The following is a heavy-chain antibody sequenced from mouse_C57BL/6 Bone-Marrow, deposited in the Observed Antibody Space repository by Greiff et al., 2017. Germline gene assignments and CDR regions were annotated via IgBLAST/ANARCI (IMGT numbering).Heavy chain of an antibody. CDR1: GFNFKDYY. Sequence: VQLKQSGAELVKPGASVKLSCTASGFNFKDYYIHWVKQRTEQGLEWIGRIDPEDGETKYAPTFQDKATITADTSSNTAYLQLRSLTSEDTAVYYCTRSLIYYGTNYWGQGTTLTVSS. CDR2: IDPEDGET. V-gene: IGHV14-2*01. D-gene: IGHD1-1*01. CDR3: TRSLIYYGTNY. J-gene: IGHJ2*01.